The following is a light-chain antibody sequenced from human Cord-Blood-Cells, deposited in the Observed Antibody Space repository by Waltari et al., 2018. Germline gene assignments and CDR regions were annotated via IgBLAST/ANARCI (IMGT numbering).Light chain of an antibody. CDR3: QQDNSYSGT. CDR1: QRISSW. Sequence: DIQMTQSPSTLSASVGDRVTITCRASQRISSWWAGSQQKPGKAPKLSLYKASSLESGVSTTCSGSGSATKFTPTISSMKPDDFAPYSCQQDNSYSGTCGQGTKLEIK. CDR2: KAS. J-gene: IGKJ2*01. V-gene: IGKV1-5*03.